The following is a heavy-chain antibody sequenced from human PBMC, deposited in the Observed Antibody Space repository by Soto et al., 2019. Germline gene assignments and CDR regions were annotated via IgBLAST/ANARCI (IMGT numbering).Heavy chain of an antibody. V-gene: IGHV1-69*01. D-gene: IGHD2-21*02. J-gene: IGHJ4*02. CDR3: AREVGYGDFSAALLD. Sequence: VQLMQSGAEVKKTGSSVKVSCKASGGTFSSHSINWVRQAPGQGLEWMGGIITLFGTSNYAQNFQGRVPFTADQSTSAAYMELNSLTSDDTAVYYCAREVGYGDFSAALLDWGQGTLVTVSS. CDR2: IITLFGTS. CDR1: GGTFSSHS.